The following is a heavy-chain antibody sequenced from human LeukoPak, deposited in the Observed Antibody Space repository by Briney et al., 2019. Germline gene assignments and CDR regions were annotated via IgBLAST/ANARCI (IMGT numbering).Heavy chain of an antibody. Sequence: PSETLSLTCTVSGGSISSYYWSWIRQPPGKGLEWIGYIYYSGSTNYNPSLKSRVTISVDTSKNQFSLKLSSVTAADTAVYYCARASYYGNGMDVWGQGTTVSVSS. CDR3: ARASYYGNGMDV. CDR1: GGSISSYY. J-gene: IGHJ6*02. D-gene: IGHD3-10*01. V-gene: IGHV4-59*01. CDR2: IYYSGST.